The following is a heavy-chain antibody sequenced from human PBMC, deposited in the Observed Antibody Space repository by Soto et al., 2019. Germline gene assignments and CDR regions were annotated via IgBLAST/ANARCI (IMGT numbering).Heavy chain of an antibody. D-gene: IGHD3-22*01. CDR3: ARRKYYYDSSGYYHDKYYFDY. Sequence: SGESLKISCKGSGYSFTSYWIGWVRQMPGKGLEWMGIIYPGDSDTRYSPSFQGQVTISADKSISTAYLQWSSLKASDTAMYYCARRKYYYDSSGYYHDKYYFDYWGQGTLVTVSS. V-gene: IGHV5-51*01. J-gene: IGHJ4*02. CDR1: GYSFTSYW. CDR2: IYPGDSDT.